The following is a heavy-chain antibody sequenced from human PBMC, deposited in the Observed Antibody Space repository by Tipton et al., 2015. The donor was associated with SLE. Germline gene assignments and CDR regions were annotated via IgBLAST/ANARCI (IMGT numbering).Heavy chain of an antibody. CDR3: ARSVTPAAIGWFDP. CDR2: IYRSGST. J-gene: IGHJ5*02. D-gene: IGHD2-2*01. V-gene: IGHV4-38-2*02. CDR1: GFSISSGYY. Sequence: TLSLTCTVSGFSISSGYYWGWMRQSPGKGLGWIGSIYRSGSTYYTPSLRSRVTISLDTSMNQFSLDLSSVTAADTAVYYCARSVTPAAIGWFDPWGQGPLVTVSS.